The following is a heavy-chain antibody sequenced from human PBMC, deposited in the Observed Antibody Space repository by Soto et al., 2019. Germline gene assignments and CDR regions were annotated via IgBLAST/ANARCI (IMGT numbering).Heavy chain of an antibody. CDR3: ATSDDSSGYYPQDFDY. Sequence: ASVKVSCKVSGYTLTELSTHWVRQAPGKGLEWMGGFDPEDGETIYAQKFQGRVTMTEDTSTDTAYMELSSLRSEDTAVYYCATSDDSSGYYPQDFDYWGQGTLVTVSS. CDR1: GYTLTELS. J-gene: IGHJ4*02. V-gene: IGHV1-24*01. D-gene: IGHD3-22*01. CDR2: FDPEDGET.